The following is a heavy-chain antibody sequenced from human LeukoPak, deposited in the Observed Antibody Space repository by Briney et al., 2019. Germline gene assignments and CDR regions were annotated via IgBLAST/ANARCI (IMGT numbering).Heavy chain of an antibody. CDR3: AKVREPGRGEVVPAVFDY. D-gene: IGHD2-2*01. CDR1: GFTYSSYW. V-gene: IGHV3-74*01. J-gene: IGHJ4*02. Sequence: GGSLRLSCAASGFTYSSYWMNWVRQAPGKGLVWVSRINSDGSSTSYADSVEGQFTISRDNAKNTLYLQMNSLRAEDTAVYYCAKVREPGRGEVVPAVFDYWGQGTLVTVSS. CDR2: INSDGSST.